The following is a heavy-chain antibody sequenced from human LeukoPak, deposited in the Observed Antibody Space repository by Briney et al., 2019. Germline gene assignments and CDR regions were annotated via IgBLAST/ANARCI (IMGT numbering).Heavy chain of an antibody. J-gene: IGHJ6*04. CDR2: IKQDGSDT. CDR3: ARGWRGWDV. CDR1: GFTFSTYW. V-gene: IGHV3-7*01. Sequence: PGGSLRLSCAASGFTFSTYWMTWVRQAPGKGLEWVAYIKQDGSDTYYVDSVRGRFTISRDNVKNSLYLQMNSLRADDTAVYSCARGWRGWDVWGTGTTVTVSS. D-gene: IGHD3-3*01.